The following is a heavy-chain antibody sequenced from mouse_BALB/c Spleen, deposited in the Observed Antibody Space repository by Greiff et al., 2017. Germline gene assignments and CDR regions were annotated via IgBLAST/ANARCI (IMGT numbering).Heavy chain of an antibody. CDR2: ISSGSSTI. D-gene: IGHD1-3*01. CDR3: ARSAKFRAMDY. Sequence: EVKVEESGGGLVQPGGSRKLSCAASGFTFSSFGMHWVRQAPEKGLEWVAYISSGSSTIYYADTVKGRFTISRDNPKNTLFLQMTSLRSEDTAMYYCARSAKFRAMDYWGQGTSVTVSS. CDR1: GFTFSSFG. V-gene: IGHV5-17*02. J-gene: IGHJ4*01.